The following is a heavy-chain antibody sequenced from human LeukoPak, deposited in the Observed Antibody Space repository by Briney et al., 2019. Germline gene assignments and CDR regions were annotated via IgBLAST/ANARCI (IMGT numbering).Heavy chain of an antibody. Sequence: SETLSLTCTVSGDSISRYYWSWIRQPAGKGLEWIGRIYNGGIITYNPSLKGRVTMSIDTSNNQFSLRLRFVTAADTAVYYCARDSGTTGEVKFDPWGQGTLVTVSS. D-gene: IGHD3-10*01. J-gene: IGHJ5*02. CDR1: GDSISRYY. CDR2: IYNGGII. V-gene: IGHV4-4*07. CDR3: ARDSGTTGEVKFDP.